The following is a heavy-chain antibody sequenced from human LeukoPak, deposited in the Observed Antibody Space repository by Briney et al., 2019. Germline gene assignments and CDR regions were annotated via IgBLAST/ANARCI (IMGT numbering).Heavy chain of an antibody. V-gene: IGHV4-34*01. Sequence: PSETLSLTCAVYGGSFSGYYWSWIRQPPGKGLEWIGEINHSGSTNYNPSLKSRVTISVDTSKNQFSLTLSSVTAADTAVYYCAGGKDGVVIPPWYFDLWGRGTLVTVSS. CDR3: AGGKDGVVIPPWYFDL. CDR1: GGSFSGYY. D-gene: IGHD3-3*01. J-gene: IGHJ2*01. CDR2: INHSGST.